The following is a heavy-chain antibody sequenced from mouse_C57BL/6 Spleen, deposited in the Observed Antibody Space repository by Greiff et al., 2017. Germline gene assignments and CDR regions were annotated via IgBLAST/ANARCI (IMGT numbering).Heavy chain of an antibody. CDR2: IYPGDGDT. CDR1: GYAFSSYW. CDR3: ARGGYGNSDY. J-gene: IGHJ2*01. V-gene: IGHV1-80*01. D-gene: IGHD2-1*01. Sequence: VQLQESGAELVKPGASVKISCKASGYAFSSYWMNWVKQRPGRGLEWIGQIYPGDGDTNYNGKFKGKATLTADKSSSTAYMQLSSLTSEDSAVYFCARGGYGNSDYWGQGTTLTVSS.